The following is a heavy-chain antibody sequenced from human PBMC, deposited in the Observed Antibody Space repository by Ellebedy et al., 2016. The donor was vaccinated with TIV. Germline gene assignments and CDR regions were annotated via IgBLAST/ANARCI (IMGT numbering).Heavy chain of an antibody. D-gene: IGHD1-1*01. V-gene: IGHV3-30*18. CDR2: IAGDGSFI. CDR1: GFTFSNYG. CDR3: AKKRDPLASTSFDS. Sequence: GESLKISCAASGFTFSNYGMQWVCQAPGEGMEWVAVIAGDGSFIDYAYSVKGRFTISRDNSKNTLSLQMYSLRPEDTAVYYCAKKRDPLASTSFDSWGQGNLFTVSS. J-gene: IGHJ4*02.